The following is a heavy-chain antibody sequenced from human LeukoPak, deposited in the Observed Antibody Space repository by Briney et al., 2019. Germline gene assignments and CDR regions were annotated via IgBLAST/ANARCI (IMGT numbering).Heavy chain of an antibody. D-gene: IGHD3-16*01. V-gene: IGHV3-7*01. CDR2: IKKDGSEK. CDR3: GARYYVDWFVL. J-gene: IGHJ5*02. Sequence: QPGGSLRLSSAASGFTSGRYWMTWVRQVPGRGLEWVANIKKDGSEKNYVDSVKGRFTISRDNAKNSVYLQMNSLRAEDTSVYYCGARYYVDWFVLWGQGTLATVSS. CDR1: GFTSGRYW.